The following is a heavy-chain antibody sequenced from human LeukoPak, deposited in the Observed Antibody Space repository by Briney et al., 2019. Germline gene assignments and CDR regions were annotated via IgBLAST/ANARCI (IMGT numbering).Heavy chain of an antibody. V-gene: IGHV1-69*13. Sequence: SVKVSCKASGGTFSSYAISWVRQAPGQGLEWMGGIIPIFATTNFAQKFQGRVTITADESTSTAYMELSSLRSEDTAVYYCASPSPHCGGDCYAWGPGTLVTVSS. J-gene: IGHJ5*02. CDR3: ASPSPHCGGDCYA. CDR2: IIPIFATT. CDR1: GGTFSSYA. D-gene: IGHD2-21*01.